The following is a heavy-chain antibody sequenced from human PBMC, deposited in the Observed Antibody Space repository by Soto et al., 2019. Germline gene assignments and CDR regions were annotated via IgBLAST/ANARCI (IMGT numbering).Heavy chain of an antibody. CDR1: GDTFTSYD. CDR3: ARGFQIRKYYDILTGPEGAFDI. CDR2: MNPNSGNT. J-gene: IGHJ3*02. Sequence: ASVKVSGKASGDTFTSYDINWVRQATGQGLEWMGWMNPNSGNTGYAQKFQGRVTMTRYTSISTAYMELSSLRSEDTAVYYCARGFQIRKYYDILTGPEGAFDIWGQGTMVTVSS. V-gene: IGHV1-8*01. D-gene: IGHD3-9*01.